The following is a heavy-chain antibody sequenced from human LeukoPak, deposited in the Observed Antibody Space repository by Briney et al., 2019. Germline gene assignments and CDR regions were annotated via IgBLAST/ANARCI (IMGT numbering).Heavy chain of an antibody. D-gene: IGHD6-19*01. Sequence: PSETLSLTCTVSGGSISTYYWSWIRQPPGKGLEWIGYIYYSGTTNYNPSLESRITISIDTSKDQFSLKLSSVTAADTAVYYCARGSSGLFDYWGQGILVTVSS. CDR1: GGSISTYY. CDR2: IYYSGTT. CDR3: ARGSSGLFDY. J-gene: IGHJ4*02. V-gene: IGHV4-59*01.